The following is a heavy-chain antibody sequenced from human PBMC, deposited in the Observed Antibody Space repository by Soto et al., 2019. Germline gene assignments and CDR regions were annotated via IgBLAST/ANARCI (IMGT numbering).Heavy chain of an antibody. Sequence: SETLSLTCAVSGGSISSSNWWSWVRQPPGKGLEWIGEIYHSGSTNYNPSLKSRATISVDKSKNQFSLKLSSVTAADTAVYYCARDRDPSSTPYYGMDVWGQGTTVTVSS. D-gene: IGHD2-2*01. CDR1: GGSISSSNW. CDR2: IYHSGST. CDR3: ARDRDPSSTPYYGMDV. V-gene: IGHV4-4*02. J-gene: IGHJ6*02.